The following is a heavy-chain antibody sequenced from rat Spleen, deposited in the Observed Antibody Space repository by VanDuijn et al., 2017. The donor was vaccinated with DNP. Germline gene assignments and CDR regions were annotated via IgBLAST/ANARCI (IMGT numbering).Heavy chain of an antibody. J-gene: IGHJ3*01. Sequence: VQLKESGPGLVQPSQTLSLTCTVSGFSLTSYDVHWVRQPPGKGLEWMGYISYSGNTGYNPSLKSRISITRDTSKNQFFLQLNSVTTEDTATYYCARSDYYDGYFQGWFAYWGQGTLVTVSS. CDR1: GFSLTSYD. V-gene: IGHV3-1*01. CDR3: ARSDYYDGYFQGWFAY. CDR2: ISYSGNT. D-gene: IGHD1-12*03.